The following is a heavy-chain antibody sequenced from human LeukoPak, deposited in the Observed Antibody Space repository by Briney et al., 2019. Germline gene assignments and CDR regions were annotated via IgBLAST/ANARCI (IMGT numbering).Heavy chain of an antibody. J-gene: IGHJ4*02. V-gene: IGHV3-30*04. CDR2: ISYDGSNK. D-gene: IGHD2-21*02. Sequence: GGSLRLSYAASGFTFSSYAMHWVRQAPGKGLEWVAVISYDGSNKYYADSVKGRFTISRDNSKNTLYLQMNSLRDEDTALYYCSTQHIVVVTTTPHDYWGQGTLVTVSS. CDR3: STQHIVVVTTTPHDY. CDR1: GFTFSSYA.